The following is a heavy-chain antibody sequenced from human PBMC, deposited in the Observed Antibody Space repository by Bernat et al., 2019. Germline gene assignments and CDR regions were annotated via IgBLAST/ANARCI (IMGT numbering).Heavy chain of an antibody. V-gene: IGHV3-30*18. CDR1: GFTFSSYG. CDR3: AKDYGDYTSVSDY. D-gene: IGHD4-17*01. CDR2: ISYDGSNK. J-gene: IGHJ4*02. Sequence: QVQLVESGGGVVQPGRSLRLYCAASGFTFSSYGMHWVRQAPGKGLEGVAVISYDGSNKYYADSVKGRFTISRDNSKNTLYLQMNSLRAEDTAVYYWAKDYGDYTSVSDYWGQGTLVTVSS.